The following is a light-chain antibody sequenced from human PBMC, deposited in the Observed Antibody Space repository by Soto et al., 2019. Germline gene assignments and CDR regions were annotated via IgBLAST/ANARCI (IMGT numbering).Light chain of an antibody. Sequence: QSVLTQPASVSGSPGQSITISCTGTSSDVGGYNLVSWYRQHPAKAPKVIIYEGSKRPSGVSNRFSGSKSGNTASLTISGLQTDDEADYYCCSYAGSSTFWVFGGGTKLTVL. J-gene: IGLJ3*02. CDR1: SSDVGGYNL. V-gene: IGLV2-23*03. CDR2: EGS. CDR3: CSYAGSSTFWV.